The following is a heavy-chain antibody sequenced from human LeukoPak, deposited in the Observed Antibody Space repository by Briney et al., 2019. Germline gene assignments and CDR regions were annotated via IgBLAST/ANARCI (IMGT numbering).Heavy chain of an antibody. CDR1: GGSISSSSDY. CDR2: LYYTGTT. CDR3: ARELGYCGGGRCSDY. V-gene: IGHV4-39*01. J-gene: IGHJ4*02. D-gene: IGHD2-15*01. Sequence: PSETLSLTCTVSGGSISSSSDYWGWIRQPPGKGLEWIGSLYYTGTTYYNLSLKSRVTISVDTSKNRFSLKLGSVTAADTAVYYCARELGYCGGGRCSDYWGQGTLVTVSS.